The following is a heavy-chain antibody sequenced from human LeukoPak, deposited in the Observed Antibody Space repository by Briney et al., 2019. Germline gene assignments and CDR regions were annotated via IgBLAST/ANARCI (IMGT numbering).Heavy chain of an antibody. CDR2: ITSGGST. CDR1: GFTFNNYA. J-gene: IGHJ6*02. CDR3: AKDRARYGSGTYYNGYYYGMDV. D-gene: IGHD3-10*01. V-gene: IGHV3-23*01. Sequence: GGSLRLSCAPSGFTFNNYAMSWVRQAPGKGLEWVSAITSGGSTFYADSVKGRCTISRDNAKTTMYVQMNSLRAEDTAVYYSAKDRARYGSGTYYNGYYYGMDVWGQGTTVTVSS.